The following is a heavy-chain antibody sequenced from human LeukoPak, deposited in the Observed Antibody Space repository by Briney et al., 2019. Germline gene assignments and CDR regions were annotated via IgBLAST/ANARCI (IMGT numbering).Heavy chain of an antibody. V-gene: IGHV4-30-4*08. D-gene: IGHD4-23*01. CDR2: ISYNGRT. CDR3: ARRLGGNGGLDY. J-gene: IGHJ4*02. CDR1: GVSINSGDYY. Sequence: KPSEPLSLTCTVSGVSINSGDYYWSWIRQPPGKGLEWIGYISYNGRTFYNPSLNSRVTISLDTSKNHFSLKLTSVTAADTAVYHCARRLGGNGGLDYWGQGTLVTVSS.